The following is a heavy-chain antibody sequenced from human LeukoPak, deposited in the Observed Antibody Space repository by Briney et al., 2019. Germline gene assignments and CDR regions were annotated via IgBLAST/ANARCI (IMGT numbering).Heavy chain of an antibody. D-gene: IGHD3-22*01. Sequence: GGSLRLSCAASGFTSSSYAMSWVRQAPGKGLEWVSAISGSGGSTYYADSVKGRFTISRDNSKNTLYLQMNSLRAEDTAVYYCAKDYYYDSSGYFYAFDIWGQGTMVTVSS. CDR2: ISGSGGST. J-gene: IGHJ3*02. CDR1: GFTSSSYA. CDR3: AKDYYYDSSGYFYAFDI. V-gene: IGHV3-23*01.